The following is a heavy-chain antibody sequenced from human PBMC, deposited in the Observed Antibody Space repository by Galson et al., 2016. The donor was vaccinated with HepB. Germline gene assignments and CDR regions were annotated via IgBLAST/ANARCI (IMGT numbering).Heavy chain of an antibody. CDR1: GDSVSSINAA. Sequence: CAISGDSVSSINAAWHWLRQSPSRGLEWLGRTYYRSKWYNDYATSLKGRIIITPDTSKNQFSLQLYSVSHEDTAVYYCASGTAYGSAFEIWGQGTLVTVSS. CDR3: ASGTAYGSAFEI. J-gene: IGHJ3*02. D-gene: IGHD2-21*02. V-gene: IGHV6-1*01. CDR2: TYYRSKWYN.